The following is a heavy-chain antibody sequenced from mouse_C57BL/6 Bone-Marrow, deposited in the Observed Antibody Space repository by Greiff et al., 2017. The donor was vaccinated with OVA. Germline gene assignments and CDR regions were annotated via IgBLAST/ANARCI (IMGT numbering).Heavy chain of an antibody. CDR2: IYPGSGST. CDR3: ASPYDYDVPYAMDY. J-gene: IGHJ4*01. CDR1: GYTFTSYW. Sequence: VQLQQPGAELVKPGASVQMSCKASGYTFTSYWITWVKQRPGQGLEWIGDIYPGSGSTNYNEKFKSKATLTVDTSSSTAYMQLSSLTSEDSAVYYCASPYDYDVPYAMDYWGQGTSVTVSS. D-gene: IGHD2-4*01. V-gene: IGHV1-55*01.